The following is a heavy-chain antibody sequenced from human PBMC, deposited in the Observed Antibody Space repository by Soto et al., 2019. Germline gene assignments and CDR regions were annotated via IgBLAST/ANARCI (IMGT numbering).Heavy chain of an antibody. CDR2: ISYDGSNK. Sequence: QVQLVASGGGVVQPGRSLRLSCAASGFTISSYAMHWVRQAPGKGLEWVAVISYDGSNKYYADSVKGRFTISRDNSKNTLYLQMNSLRAEDTAVYYCASFYWGQGTLVIVSS. CDR3: ASFY. J-gene: IGHJ4*02. V-gene: IGHV3-30-3*01. CDR1: GFTISSYA.